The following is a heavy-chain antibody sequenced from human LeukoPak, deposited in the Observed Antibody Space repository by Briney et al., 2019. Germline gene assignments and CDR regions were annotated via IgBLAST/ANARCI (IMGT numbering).Heavy chain of an antibody. CDR1: GYTFTSYG. CDR2: ISAYNGNT. V-gene: IGHV1-18*01. J-gene: IGHJ3*02. Sequence: ASVKVSCKASGYTFTSYGISWVRQAPGQGLEWMGWISAYNGNTNYAQKLQDRVTMTTDTSTSTAYMELRSLRCDDTAVYYCARDISCSGGSCYVRGAFDIWGQGTMVTVSS. D-gene: IGHD2-15*01. CDR3: ARDISCSGGSCYVRGAFDI.